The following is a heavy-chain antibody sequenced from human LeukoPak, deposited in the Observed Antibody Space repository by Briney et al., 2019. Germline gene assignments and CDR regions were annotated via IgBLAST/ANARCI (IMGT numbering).Heavy chain of an antibody. CDR1: GGSISSYY. CDR3: AKTLTISDDAFDI. CDR2: IYYSGST. Sequence: SETLSLTCTVSGGSISSYYWSWIRQPPGKGLEWIGYIYYSGSTNYNPSLKSRVTISVDTSKNQFSLKLSSVTAADTAVYYCAKTLTISDDAFDIWGQGTMVTVSS. J-gene: IGHJ3*02. V-gene: IGHV4-59*08. D-gene: IGHD3-3*01.